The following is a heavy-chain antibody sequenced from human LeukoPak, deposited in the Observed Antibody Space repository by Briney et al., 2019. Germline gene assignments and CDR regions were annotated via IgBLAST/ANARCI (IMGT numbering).Heavy chain of an antibody. CDR1: GLTVTTNH. V-gene: IGHV3-66*01. Sequence: GGSLRLSCAASGLTVTTNHMNWVRQAPGKGLEWVSVTYSGGTTFYAASVKGRFTSSRDNSEITLYLQMNSLRVEDTAVYYCARESPTTVTYFDYWGQGTLVTVSS. D-gene: IGHD4-17*01. CDR2: TYSGGTT. J-gene: IGHJ4*02. CDR3: ARESPTTVTYFDY.